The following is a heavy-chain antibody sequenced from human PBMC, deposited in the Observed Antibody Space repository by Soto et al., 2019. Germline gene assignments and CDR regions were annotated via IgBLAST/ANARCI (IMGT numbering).Heavy chain of an antibody. J-gene: IGHJ4*02. V-gene: IGHV3-33*01. Sequence: GGAIRLSCLASRFSFSSYGIHWVRPAPGKGLEWVAVIWYDGSNKYYADSVKGRFTISRDNSKNTLYLQMNSLRAEDTAVYYCARDLTGILYCGQGTLVTV. D-gene: IGHD1-20*01. CDR3: ARDLTGILY. CDR2: IWYDGSNK. CDR1: RFSFSSYG.